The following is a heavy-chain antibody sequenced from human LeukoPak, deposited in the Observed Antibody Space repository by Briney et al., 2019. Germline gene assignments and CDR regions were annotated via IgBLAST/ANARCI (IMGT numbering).Heavy chain of an antibody. D-gene: IGHD6-13*01. Sequence: SETLSLTCTVSGGSISSSSYYWGWIRQPPGKGLEWIGSIYYSGSTYYNPSLKSRVTISVDTSKNQFSLKLSSVTPADTAVYYCARQVYSSSWSYYFEYWGQGTLVTVSS. CDR1: GGSISSSSYY. CDR2: IYYSGST. J-gene: IGHJ4*02. V-gene: IGHV4-39*01. CDR3: ARQVYSSSWSYYFEY.